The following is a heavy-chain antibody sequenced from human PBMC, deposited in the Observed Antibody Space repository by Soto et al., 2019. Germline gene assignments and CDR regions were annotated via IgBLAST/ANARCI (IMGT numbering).Heavy chain of an antibody. CDR3: AKGRYSGYVSDGYF. Sequence: GGSLRLSCAASGFTFSSYAMSWVRQAPGKGLEWVSAISGSGGSTYYADSVKGRFTISRDNSKNTLYLQMNSLRAEDTAVYYCAKGRYSGYVSDGYFGGQGTLVTVSS. J-gene: IGHJ4*02. V-gene: IGHV3-23*01. CDR2: ISGSGGST. CDR1: GFTFSSYA. D-gene: IGHD5-12*01.